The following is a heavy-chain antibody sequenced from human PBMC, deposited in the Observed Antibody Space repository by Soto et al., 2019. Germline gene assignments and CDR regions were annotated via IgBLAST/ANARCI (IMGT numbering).Heavy chain of an antibody. Sequence: XESLKISCKGSGYSFSRYWIGWVRQMPGKGLEWMGIIYPGDSEIRYSPSFQGQVTISADTSISTAYLQWSSLKASDTAIYYCARRRGSGSDYYYNYGMGVWGQGTTVTVPS. V-gene: IGHV5-51*01. CDR2: IYPGDSEI. J-gene: IGHJ6*02. D-gene: IGHD1-26*01. CDR1: GYSFSRYW. CDR3: ARRRGSGSDYYYNYGMGV.